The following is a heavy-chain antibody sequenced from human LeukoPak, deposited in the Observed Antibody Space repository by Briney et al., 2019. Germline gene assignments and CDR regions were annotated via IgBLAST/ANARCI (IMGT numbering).Heavy chain of an antibody. CDR1: GYTFTGYY. CDR3: ARGDYDFWSGPFSY. V-gene: IGHV1-2*06. Sequence: GASVKVSCKASGYTFTGYYMHWVRQAPGQGLEWMGRLNPNSGVTNFAQRLQGRVTMTRDTSISTAYMELSSLRSDDTAVYYCARGDYDFWSGPFSYWSQGTLVTVSS. CDR2: LNPNSGVT. J-gene: IGHJ4*02. D-gene: IGHD3-3*01.